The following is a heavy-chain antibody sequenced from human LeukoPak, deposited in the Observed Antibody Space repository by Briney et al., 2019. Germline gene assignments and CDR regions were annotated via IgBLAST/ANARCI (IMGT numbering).Heavy chain of an antibody. J-gene: IGHJ4*02. V-gene: IGHV1-69*13. Sequence: ASVTVSCKASGGTFSSYAISWVRQAPGQGLEWMGGIIPISGTANYAQKFQGRVTITADESTSTAYMELSSLRSEDTAVYYCARVDGGNSGGDYWGQGTLVTVSS. D-gene: IGHD4-23*01. CDR2: IIPISGTA. CDR1: GGTFSSYA. CDR3: ARVDGGNSGGDY.